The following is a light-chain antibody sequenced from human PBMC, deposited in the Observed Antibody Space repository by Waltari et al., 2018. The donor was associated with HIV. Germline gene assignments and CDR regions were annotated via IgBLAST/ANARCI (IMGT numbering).Light chain of an antibody. CDR1: QSISSS. J-gene: IGKJ1*01. CDR2: KAS. V-gene: IGKV1-5*03. Sequence: IQVTQSPSTLSASVGARVSITCRASQSISSSLAWYQQKPGKVPKLLIYKASTLESGVPSRFSGSGSGTQFTLTISSLQPDDFATYYCQQYGRSRTFGQGTKVDIK. CDR3: QQYGRSRT.